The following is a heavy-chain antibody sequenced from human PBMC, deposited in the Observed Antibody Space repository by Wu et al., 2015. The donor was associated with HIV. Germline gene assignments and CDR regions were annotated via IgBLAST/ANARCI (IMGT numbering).Heavy chain of an antibody. J-gene: IGHJ6*02. D-gene: IGHD6-13*01. CDR3: VSKISSWQLIPYNPKLPGMDVT. Sequence: QVQLVQSGAEVKKPGASVKVSCKASGYTFTSYGISWVRQAPGQGLEWMGWISAYNGKTQTMQQKLQGRGFTSDHKTHPNEHSLHGAEEPEDLTXRPGTYCVSKISSWQLIPYNPKLPGMDVTRDQGT. CDR1: GYTFTSYG. V-gene: IGHV1-18*04. CDR2: ISAYNGKT.